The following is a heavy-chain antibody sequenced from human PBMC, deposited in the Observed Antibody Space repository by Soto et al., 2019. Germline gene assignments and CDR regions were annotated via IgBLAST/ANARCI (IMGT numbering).Heavy chain of an antibody. V-gene: IGHV5-51*01. Sequence: KTPGESLKISCKGSGYSFTSYWIGWVRQMPGKGLEWMGIIYPGDSDTRYSPSFQGQVTISADKSISTAYLQWSSLKASDTAMYYCARLSRETYYYDSSGYYYHDYWGQGTLVTSPQ. CDR2: IYPGDSDT. CDR1: GYSFTSYW. J-gene: IGHJ4*02. CDR3: ARLSRETYYYDSSGYYYHDY. D-gene: IGHD3-22*01.